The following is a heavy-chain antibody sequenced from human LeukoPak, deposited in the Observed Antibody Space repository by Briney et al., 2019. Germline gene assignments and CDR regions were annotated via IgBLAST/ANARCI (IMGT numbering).Heavy chain of an antibody. J-gene: IGHJ4*02. CDR2: ITAYNGDT. CDR3: SRARDYGDYYFDG. Sequence: GASVKVSCKASGYTFTSYGISWVCHGPGQGLERVGWITAYNGDTNNAQKLPGRVTMTTDTSTSTAPMELRSMRAEDTGAYFCSRARDYGDYYFDGWGQGSLVSVS. D-gene: IGHD4-17*01. V-gene: IGHV1-18*01. CDR1: GYTFTSYG.